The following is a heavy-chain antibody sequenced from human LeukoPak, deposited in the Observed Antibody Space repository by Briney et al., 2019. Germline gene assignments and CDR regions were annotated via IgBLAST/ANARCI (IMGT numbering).Heavy chain of an antibody. V-gene: IGHV3-48*01. J-gene: IGHJ4*02. Sequence: PGGSLRLSCAASGFTLKSYSMNWVRQAPGKGLEWVSYISGDTTTIFYAESLRGRFSISRDNAMNSLYLQMNSLRAEDTAVYYCARGGGYDSSGYYYSRPFDYWGQGTLVTVSS. D-gene: IGHD3-22*01. CDR1: GFTLKSYS. CDR2: ISGDTTTI. CDR3: ARGGGYDSSGYYYSRPFDY.